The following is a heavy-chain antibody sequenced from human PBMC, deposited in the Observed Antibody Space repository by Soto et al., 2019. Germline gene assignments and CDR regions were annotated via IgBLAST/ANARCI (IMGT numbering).Heavy chain of an antibody. CDR3: ARGALYYDFWSGYGRGGGMDV. CDR2: IYYSGST. V-gene: IGHV4-30-4*01. D-gene: IGHD3-3*01. J-gene: IGHJ6*02. Sequence: SETLSLTCTVSGGSISSGDYYWSWIRQPPGKGLEWIGYIYYSGSTYYNPSLKSRVTISVDTSKNQFSLKLSSVTAADTAVYYCARGALYYDFWSGYGRGGGMDVWGQGTTVTAP. CDR1: GGSISSGDYY.